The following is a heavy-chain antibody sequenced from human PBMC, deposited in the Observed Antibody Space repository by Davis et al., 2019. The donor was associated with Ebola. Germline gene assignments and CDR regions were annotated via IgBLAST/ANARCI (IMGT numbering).Heavy chain of an antibody. V-gene: IGHV1-2*04. CDR2: INPNSGGT. D-gene: IGHD5-24*01. Sequence: ASVKVSCKASGYTFTGYYMHWVRQAPGQGLEWMGWINPNSGGTNYVQKFQGWVTMTRDTSISTAYMELSRLRSDDTAVYYCARQGKMATISYYGMDVWGQGTTVTVSS. CDR1: GYTFTGYY. J-gene: IGHJ6*02. CDR3: ARQGKMATISYYGMDV.